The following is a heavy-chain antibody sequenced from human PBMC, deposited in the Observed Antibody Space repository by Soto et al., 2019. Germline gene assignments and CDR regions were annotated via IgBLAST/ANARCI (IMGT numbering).Heavy chain of an antibody. CDR2: ISGSGGST. CDR1: GFTFSSYA. D-gene: IGHD3-10*01. J-gene: IGHJ4*02. CDR3: ATTLWFGELLNYFDY. V-gene: IGHV3-23*01. Sequence: GGSLRLSCAASGFTFSSYAMSWVRQAPGKGLEWVSAISGSGGSTYYADSVKGRFTISRDNSKNTLYLQMNSLRAEDTAVYYCATTLWFGELLNYFDYWGQGTLVTVSS.